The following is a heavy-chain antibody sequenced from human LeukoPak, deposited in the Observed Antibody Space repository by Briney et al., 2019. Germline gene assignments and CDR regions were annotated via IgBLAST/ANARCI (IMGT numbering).Heavy chain of an antibody. CDR1: GYTFTSYG. CDR2: ISAYNGNT. D-gene: IGHD2-2*01. J-gene: IGHJ5*02. Sequence: GASVKVSCKASGYTFTSYGISWVRQAPGQGLEWKGWISAYNGNTNYAQKLQGRVTMTTDTSTSTAYMELRSLRSDDTAVYYCARDLDIVVVPAAISWFDPWGQGTLVTVSS. V-gene: IGHV1-18*01. CDR3: ARDLDIVVVPAAISWFDP.